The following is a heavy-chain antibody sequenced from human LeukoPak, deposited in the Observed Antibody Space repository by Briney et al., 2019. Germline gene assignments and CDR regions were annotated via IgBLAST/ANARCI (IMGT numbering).Heavy chain of an antibody. CDR3: AKASGDCSGGSCYSYFAY. CDR2: ISWNSGFL. J-gene: IGHJ4*02. V-gene: IGHV3-9*01. D-gene: IGHD2-15*01. CDR1: GFTFDDYA. Sequence: GRSLRLSCAASGFTFDDYAMHWVRQPPGKGLEWVSGISWNSGFLGYADSVKGRFTISRDNAKNSLYLQMNSLRAEDTAFYYCAKASGDCSGGSCYSYFAYWGQGTLVTVSS.